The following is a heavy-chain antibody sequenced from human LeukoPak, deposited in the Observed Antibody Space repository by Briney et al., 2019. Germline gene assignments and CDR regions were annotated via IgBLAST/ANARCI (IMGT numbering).Heavy chain of an antibody. CDR2: ISSSGSTI. Sequence: GGSLRLSCAASGFTFSSYAMSWVRQAPGKGLEWVPYISSSGSTIYYADSVKGRFTISRDNAKNSLYLQMNSLRAEDTAVYYCARLLFGELSHWFDPWGQGTLVTVSS. V-gene: IGHV3-48*03. J-gene: IGHJ5*02. D-gene: IGHD3-16*02. CDR3: ARLLFGELSHWFDP. CDR1: GFTFSSYA.